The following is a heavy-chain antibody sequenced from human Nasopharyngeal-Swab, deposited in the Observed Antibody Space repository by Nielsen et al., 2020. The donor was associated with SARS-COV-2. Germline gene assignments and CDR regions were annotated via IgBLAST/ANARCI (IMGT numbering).Heavy chain of an antibody. Sequence: SLKISCVASGFTFDDYAIHWVRQPPGKGLEWVSGIDWNSDTKGYADSVKGRFTISRDNAKDSLHLQMNSLRAEDTALYYCVKGVCGSTSCYFDYWGQGTLVTVSA. D-gene: IGHD2-2*01. V-gene: IGHV3-9*01. CDR1: GFTFDDYA. CDR3: VKGVCGSTSCYFDY. J-gene: IGHJ4*02. CDR2: IDWNSDTK.